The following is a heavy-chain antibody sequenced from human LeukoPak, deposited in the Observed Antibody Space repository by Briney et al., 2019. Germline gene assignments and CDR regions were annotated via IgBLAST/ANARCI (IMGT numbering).Heavy chain of an antibody. Sequence: PSQTLSLTCTVSGGSISSGGYYWSGIRQHPGKGLEWIGYIYYSGSTYYNPSLKSRVTISVDRSKNQFSLKLSSVTAADTAVYYCARGNSSGWYSEYYFDYWGQGTLVTVSS. V-gene: IGHV4-31*03. CDR2: IYYSGST. D-gene: IGHD6-19*01. J-gene: IGHJ4*02. CDR1: GGSISSGGYY. CDR3: ARGNSSGWYSEYYFDY.